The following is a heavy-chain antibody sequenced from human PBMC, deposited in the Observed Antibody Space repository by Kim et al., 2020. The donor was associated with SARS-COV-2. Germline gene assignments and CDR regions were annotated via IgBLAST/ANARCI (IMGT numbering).Heavy chain of an antibody. CDR3: ARSLTIWYYYGMDV. D-gene: IGHD3-16*01. V-gene: IGHV3-53*01. J-gene: IGHJ6*02. Sequence: ADSVKGRFTISRDNSKNTLYLQMNSLRAEDTAVYYCARSLTIWYYYGMDVWGQGTTVTVSS.